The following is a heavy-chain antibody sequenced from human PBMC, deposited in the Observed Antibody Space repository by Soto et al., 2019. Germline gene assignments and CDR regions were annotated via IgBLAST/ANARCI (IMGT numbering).Heavy chain of an antibody. J-gene: IGHJ6*02. Sequence: QVQLQESGPGLVKPSETLSLTCTVSGGSISSYYWSWIRQPPGKGLEWIGYIYYSGRTNYNPSLKSRVTISVDPSKTPFSPKLSSVTAADTAVYYCAREGVTRNYYYYGMDVWGQGTTVTVSS. CDR3: AREGVTRNYYYYGMDV. V-gene: IGHV4-59*01. CDR2: IYYSGRT. CDR1: GGSISSYY. D-gene: IGHD2-21*02.